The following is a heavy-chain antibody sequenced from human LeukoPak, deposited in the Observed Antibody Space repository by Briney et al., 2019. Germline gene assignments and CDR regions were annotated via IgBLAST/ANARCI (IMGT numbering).Heavy chain of an antibody. J-gene: IGHJ4*02. CDR2: ISGSGGST. Sequence: GGSLRLSCAASGFTFSTYAMSWVRQAPGKGLEWVSTISGSGGSTYYADSVKGRFTISRDNSKNTLYLQMNSLRAEDTAVYYCAKDGYTSTSCYIYYWSQGTLVTVSS. CDR3: AKDGYTSTSCYIYY. D-gene: IGHD2-2*02. V-gene: IGHV3-23*01. CDR1: GFTFSTYA.